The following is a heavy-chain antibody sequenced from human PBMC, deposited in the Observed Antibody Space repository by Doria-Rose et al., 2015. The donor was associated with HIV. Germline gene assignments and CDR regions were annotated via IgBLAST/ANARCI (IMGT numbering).Heavy chain of an antibody. J-gene: IGHJ4*02. V-gene: IGHV4-59*01. CDR1: GGSISHYY. CDR3: ARVLSGTYDY. CDR2: IFYTGST. D-gene: IGHD1-26*01. Sequence: VQLVESGPGLVMPSKTLSLTCSVSGGSISHYYWSWIRQPPGKGLEYIGDIFYTGSTNYSPSLKSRVSISIDTSKNKFSLRLSSVTAADTAVYYCARVLSGTYDYWGQGTLVTVSS.